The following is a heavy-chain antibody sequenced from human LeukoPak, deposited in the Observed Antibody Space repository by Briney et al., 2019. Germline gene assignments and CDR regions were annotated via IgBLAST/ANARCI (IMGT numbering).Heavy chain of an antibody. V-gene: IGHV4-61*01. CDR3: ARVTGYMIEDYFDY. J-gene: IGHJ4*02. CDR1: GDSISSTYF. D-gene: IGHD3-22*01. CDR2: IYYSGST. Sequence: PSETLSLTCTVSGDSISSTYFWGWIRQPPGKGLEWIGYIYYSGSTNYNPSLKSRVTISVDTSKNQFSLRLSSMTAADTAVYYCARVTGYMIEDYFDYWGQGTLVTVSS.